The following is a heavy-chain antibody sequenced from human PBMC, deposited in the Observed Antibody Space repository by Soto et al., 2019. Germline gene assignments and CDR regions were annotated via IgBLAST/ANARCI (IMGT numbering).Heavy chain of an antibody. CDR1: GFTFSDYY. D-gene: IGHD2-15*01. CDR3: ARDGLVVAAAWAQVEYFQH. J-gene: IGHJ1*01. CDR2: IGSSVNTI. V-gene: IGHV3-11*01. Sequence: GGSLRLSCAASGFTFSDYYMSWIRQAPGKGLEWGSNIGSSVNTIYYADSVKGRFTISRDNAKNSLYLQMNSLRAEDTAVYYCARDGLVVAAAWAQVEYFQHWGQGTLVTVSS.